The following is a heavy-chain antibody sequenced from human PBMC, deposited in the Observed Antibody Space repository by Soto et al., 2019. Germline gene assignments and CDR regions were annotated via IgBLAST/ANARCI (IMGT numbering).Heavy chain of an antibody. Sequence: QVQLVESGGGVVQPGRSLRLSCAASGFTFSSYAMHWVHQAPGKGLEWVAVISYDGSNKYYADSVKGRFTISRDNSKNTLYLQMNSLRAEDTAVYYCARERGIAARPKPFDYWGQGTLVTVSS. V-gene: IGHV3-30-3*01. CDR2: ISYDGSNK. CDR3: ARERGIAARPKPFDY. D-gene: IGHD6-6*01. J-gene: IGHJ4*02. CDR1: GFTFSSYA.